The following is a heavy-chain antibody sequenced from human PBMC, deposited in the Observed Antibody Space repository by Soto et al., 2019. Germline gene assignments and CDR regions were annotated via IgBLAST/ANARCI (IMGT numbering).Heavy chain of an antibody. Sequence: GASVKVSCKPSGSTFATYTIHWVRQAPGQRLEWMGCISADNGHTDFAQKLQGRVTMTTDTSSSTAYMELRSLRSDDTAMYYCARDDRYSSSYNPGGPLVYIMDVWGHGTTVTVSS. V-gene: IGHV1-18*01. CDR2: ISADNGHT. D-gene: IGHD6-6*01. CDR1: GSTFATYT. CDR3: ARDDRYSSSYNPGGPLVYIMDV. J-gene: IGHJ6*02.